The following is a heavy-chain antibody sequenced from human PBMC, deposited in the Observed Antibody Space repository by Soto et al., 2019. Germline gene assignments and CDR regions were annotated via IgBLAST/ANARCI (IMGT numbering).Heavy chain of an antibody. V-gene: IGHV4-61*01. CDR2: IYYSGST. Sequence: SETLSLTCTVSGGSVISGSYYWSWIRQPPGKGLEWIGYIYYSGSTNYNPSLKSRVTISVDTSKNQFSLKLSSVTAADTAVYYCARDWIPDKDYYYGMDVWGQGTTVTVSS. D-gene: IGHD5-18*01. J-gene: IGHJ6*02. CDR3: ARDWIPDKDYYYGMDV. CDR1: GGSVISGSYY.